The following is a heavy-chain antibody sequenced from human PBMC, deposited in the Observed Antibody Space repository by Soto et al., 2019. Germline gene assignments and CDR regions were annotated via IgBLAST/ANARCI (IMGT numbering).Heavy chain of an antibody. CDR1: GFTFSSYS. D-gene: IGHD3-22*01. Sequence: GGSLRLSCAASGFTFSSYSMYWVRQAPGKGLEWVSSISSSSSYIYYADSVKGRFTISRDNAKNSLYLQMNSLRAEDTAVYYCASLGVYYDSSGLYGMDVWGQGTTVTV. V-gene: IGHV3-21*01. CDR2: ISSSSSYI. CDR3: ASLGVYYDSSGLYGMDV. J-gene: IGHJ6*02.